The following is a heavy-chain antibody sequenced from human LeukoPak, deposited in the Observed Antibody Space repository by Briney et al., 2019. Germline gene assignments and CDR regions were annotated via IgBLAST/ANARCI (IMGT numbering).Heavy chain of an antibody. CDR2: NYYTGST. CDR3: ARQGGGYD. CDR1: GGSISRHY. Sequence: PSETLSLTCTVSGGSISRHYWMWIRQPPGKGLEWLGYNYYTGSTNYNSSLGGRITILIDTSKNQFSLTLTFVTAADTAVYYCARQGGGYDWGQGILVTVSS. D-gene: IGHD5-12*01. V-gene: IGHV4-59*08. J-gene: IGHJ4*02.